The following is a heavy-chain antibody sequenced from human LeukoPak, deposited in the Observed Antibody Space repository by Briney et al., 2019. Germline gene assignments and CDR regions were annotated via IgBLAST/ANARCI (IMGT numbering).Heavy chain of an antibody. Sequence: GGSLRLSCAASGFTFSSYWMSWVRQAPGKGLEWVANIKQDGSEKYYVDSVKGRFTTSRDNAKNSLYLQMNSLRAEDTAVYYCARDDCSSVSCYHNWFDPWGQGTLVTVSS. J-gene: IGHJ5*02. CDR1: GFTFSSYW. D-gene: IGHD2-2*01. V-gene: IGHV3-7*01. CDR3: ARDDCSSVSCYHNWFDP. CDR2: IKQDGSEK.